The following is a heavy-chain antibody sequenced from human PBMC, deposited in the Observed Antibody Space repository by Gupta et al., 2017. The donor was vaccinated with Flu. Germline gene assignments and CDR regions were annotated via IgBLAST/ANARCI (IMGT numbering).Heavy chain of an antibody. Sequence: AASGFTFSSYAMHWVRQAPGKGLEWVAVISYDGSNKYYADSVKGRFTISRDNSKNTLYLQMNSLRAEDTAVYYCARDEVSGYYYYMDVWGKGTTVTVSS. V-gene: IGHV3-30-3*01. J-gene: IGHJ6*03. CDR3: ARDEVSGYYYYMDV. D-gene: IGHD1-26*01. CDR2: ISYDGSNK. CDR1: GFTFSSYA.